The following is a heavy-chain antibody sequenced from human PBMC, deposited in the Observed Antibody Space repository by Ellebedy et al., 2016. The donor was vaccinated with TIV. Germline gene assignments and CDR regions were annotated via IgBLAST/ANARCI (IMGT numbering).Heavy chain of an antibody. J-gene: IGHJ4*02. V-gene: IGHV4-34*01. D-gene: IGHD3-10*01. CDR1: GGSFSGYY. CDR3: ARGEGGVLLWFGEITFHS. CDR2: INHSGST. Sequence: MPSETLSLTCAVYGGSFSGYYWSWIRQAPGKGLEWIGEINHSGSTTYNPSLKSRVTKLVDTSKSQFSLRLPSATAADTAVYYCARGEGGVLLWFGEITFHSWGQGTLVTVSS.